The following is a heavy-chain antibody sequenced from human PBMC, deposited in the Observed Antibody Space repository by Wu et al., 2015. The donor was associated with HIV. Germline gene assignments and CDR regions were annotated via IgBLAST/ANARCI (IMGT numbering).Heavy chain of an antibody. CDR1: GYTFTGYQ. V-gene: IGHV1-18*01. J-gene: IGHJ2*01. D-gene: IGHD1-26*01. CDR3: ARDADGISGSRRLGRYFDV. CDR2: INTYSGEQ. Sequence: QVQLLQSGAEVKKPGASVKVSCKASGYTFTGYQIIWARQAPGQGLEWMGWINTYSGEQQNMHRSSKGRVTLTTDTSTRTAYMELRSLRSDDTAVYYCARDADGISGSRRLGRYFDVWGRGSWSGSPQ.